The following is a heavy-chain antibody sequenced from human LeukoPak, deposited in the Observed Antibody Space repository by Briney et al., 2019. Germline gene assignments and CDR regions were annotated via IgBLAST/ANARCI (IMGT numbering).Heavy chain of an antibody. Sequence: GGSLRLSCAASGFTFSSYGMHWVRQAPGKGLEWVAFIRYDGSNKYYADSVKGRFTISRDNAKNSLYLQMNSLRAEDTAVYYCARDWDYGGENDAFDIWGQGTMVTVSS. D-gene: IGHD4-23*01. CDR1: GFTFSSYG. V-gene: IGHV3-30*02. CDR2: IRYDGSNK. CDR3: ARDWDYGGENDAFDI. J-gene: IGHJ3*02.